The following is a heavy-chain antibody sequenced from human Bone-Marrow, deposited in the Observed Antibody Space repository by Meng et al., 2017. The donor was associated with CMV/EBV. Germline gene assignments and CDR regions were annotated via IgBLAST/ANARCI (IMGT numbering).Heavy chain of an antibody. CDR2: IYYSGST. Sequence: SETLSLTCAVYGGSFSGYYWSWIRQPPGKGLEWIGSIYYSGSTYYNPSLKSRVTISVDTSKNQFSLKLSSVTAADTAVYYCARDRWGSGSYGEGEFDYWGQGTPVTVSS. D-gene: IGHD1-26*01. CDR1: GGSFSGYY. CDR3: ARDRWGSGSYGEGEFDY. J-gene: IGHJ4*02. V-gene: IGHV4-34*01.